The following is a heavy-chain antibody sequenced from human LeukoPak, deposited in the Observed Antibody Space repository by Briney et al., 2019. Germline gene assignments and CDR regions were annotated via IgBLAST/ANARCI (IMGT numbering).Heavy chain of an antibody. CDR2: IIPIFGTA. Sequence: SVKVSCKASGGTFSSYAISWVRQAPGQGLEWMGGIIPIFGTANYAQKFQGRVTITADESTSTAYMELSSLRSEDTAVYYCATAVYYDSSGYGDYWGQGTLVTVSS. J-gene: IGHJ4*02. V-gene: IGHV1-69*13. CDR3: ATAVYYDSSGYGDY. CDR1: GGTFSSYA. D-gene: IGHD3-22*01.